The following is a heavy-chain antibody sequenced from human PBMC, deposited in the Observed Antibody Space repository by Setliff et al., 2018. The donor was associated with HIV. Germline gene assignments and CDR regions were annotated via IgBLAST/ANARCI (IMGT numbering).Heavy chain of an antibody. CDR3: ARERWLRSHYYYYMDV. CDR1: GFTSSSYA. CDR2: ISGSGTST. Sequence: PGGSLRLSCAASGFTSSSYAMSWVRQAPGKGLEWVATISGSGTSTYYVDSVKGQFTISRDNSKNTLYLQMNSLRAEDTAVYYCARERWLRSHYYYYMDVWGKGTTVTAP. D-gene: IGHD5-12*01. V-gene: IGHV3-23*01. J-gene: IGHJ6*03.